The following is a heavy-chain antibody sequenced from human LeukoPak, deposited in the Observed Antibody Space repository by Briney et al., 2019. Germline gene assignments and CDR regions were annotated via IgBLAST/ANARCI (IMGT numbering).Heavy chain of an antibody. CDR3: SSAPPTSTFFYFDF. CDR1: GASISPSY. J-gene: IGHJ4*02. D-gene: IGHD1-1*01. V-gene: IGHV4-59*01. Sequence: SSETLSLTCTVSGASISPSYWTWIRQPPGKGLEWIGYISYSGSTDYNPSLKSRVTMSVDTSKNQFSLKLTSVTAADTAVYYWSSAPPTSTFFYFDFWGQGTMVTVSS. CDR2: ISYSGST.